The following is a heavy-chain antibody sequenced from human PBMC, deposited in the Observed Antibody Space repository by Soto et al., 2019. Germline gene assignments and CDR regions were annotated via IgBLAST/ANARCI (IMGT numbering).Heavy chain of an antibody. D-gene: IGHD3-16*01. Sequence: RGESLKISCKASGYITKNYWIGWVRQMPGQGLEWMGIIFPDDSDTRYSPSFQGHVTISVDKSISTAYVQWSSLKASDSAIYYCFRGGVTSRTFDYWGQGTLVTVSS. CDR1: GYITKNYW. CDR2: IFPDDSDT. V-gene: IGHV5-51*01. J-gene: IGHJ4*02. CDR3: FRGGVTSRTFDY.